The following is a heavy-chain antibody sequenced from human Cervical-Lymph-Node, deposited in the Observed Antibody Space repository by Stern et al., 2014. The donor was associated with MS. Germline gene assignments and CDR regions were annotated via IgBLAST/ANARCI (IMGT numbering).Heavy chain of an antibody. Sequence: LVESGAEVKKPGSSVKVSCKASGGTFSSYAISWVRQAPGQGLEWMGGIIPIFGIANYAQKFQGRVTITADKSTSTAYMELSSLRSEDTAVYYCAREDGSGYDQGSYFDYWGQGTLVTVSS. J-gene: IGHJ4*02. CDR3: AREDGSGYDQGSYFDY. CDR2: IIPIFGIA. D-gene: IGHD5-12*01. CDR1: GGTFSSYA. V-gene: IGHV1-69*17.